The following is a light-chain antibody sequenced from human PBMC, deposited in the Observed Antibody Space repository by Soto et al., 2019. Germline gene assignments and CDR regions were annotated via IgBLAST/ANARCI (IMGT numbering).Light chain of an antibody. Sequence: DIQMTQSPSTLSASVGDRVTITCRASQSISSWLAWYQQKPGKAPKLLIYDASSLESGVPSRFSGSGSGTEFTLTISSLQPDDFAXXXCQXYXSXXTXGQGTKVDIK. J-gene: IGKJ1*01. CDR3: QXYXSXXT. V-gene: IGKV1-5*01. CDR1: QSISSW. CDR2: DAS.